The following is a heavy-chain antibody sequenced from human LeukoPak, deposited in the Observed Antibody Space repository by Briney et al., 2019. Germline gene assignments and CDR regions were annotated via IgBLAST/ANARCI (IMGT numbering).Heavy chain of an antibody. D-gene: IGHD2-21*01. J-gene: IGHJ4*02. CDR2: IKEDASKI. CDR1: GFTFRNFW. Sequence: PGGSLRLSCAASGFTFRNFWISWVRQAPGKGLEWVADIKEDASKIYYLDSVKGRFTISRDNAKNSLYLQMNSLRAEDTAVYYCARDGDGLNFPTDSRGQGTLVTVSS. CDR3: ARDGDGLNFPTDS. V-gene: IGHV3-7*01.